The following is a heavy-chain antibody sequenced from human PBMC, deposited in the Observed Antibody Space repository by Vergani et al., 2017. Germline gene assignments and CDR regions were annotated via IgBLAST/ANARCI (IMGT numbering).Heavy chain of an antibody. CDR2: VADSGYI. CDR1: GGSFSGYN. V-gene: IGHV4-59*01. D-gene: IGHD1-14*01. J-gene: IGHJ4*02. CDR3: ARSIVRGNPPDYFDN. Sequence: QVQLQESGPGLVRPSETLSLTCTVSGGSFSGYNWHWIRQTPGEGLEWIGYVADSGYINYNPYLKTRVFMSSDTTNNQFSLMLSSVTVADTAVYYCARSIVRGNPPDYFDNWGQGTLVTVSS.